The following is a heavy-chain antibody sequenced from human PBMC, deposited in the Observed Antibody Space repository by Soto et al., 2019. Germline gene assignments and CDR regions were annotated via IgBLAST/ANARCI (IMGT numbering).Heavy chain of an antibody. CDR2: ISPYSGNT. CDR1: LYTFTNYG. Sequence: QVQLVQSRAEVKKPGASVKVSCKTSLYTFTNYGFSWVRQAPGQGLEWMGWISPYSGNTNYAQKLQGRVTLTTDTSTTTAYLELRSLKSDDTAVYYCPTQPYSGDWPEGNSFDYWGQGTLVTVSS. D-gene: IGHD6-19*01. CDR3: PTQPYSGDWPEGNSFDY. V-gene: IGHV1-18*01. J-gene: IGHJ4*02.